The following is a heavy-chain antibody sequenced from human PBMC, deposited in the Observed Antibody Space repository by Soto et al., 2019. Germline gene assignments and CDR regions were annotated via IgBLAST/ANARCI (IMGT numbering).Heavy chain of an antibody. Sequence: QVQLQESGPGLVKPSQTLSLTCTVSGGSISSRDYYWTWVRESPEKGLEWIGYIYYSGSTFYNPSLKGRVSISVVTSKNHLSLKVRSVTAADTAVYYCARDVISDDDYIISMDVWGQGTTVTVS. D-gene: IGHD4-4*01. J-gene: IGHJ6*02. V-gene: IGHV4-30-4*01. CDR3: ARDVISDDDYIISMDV. CDR2: IYYSGST. CDR1: GGSISSRDYY.